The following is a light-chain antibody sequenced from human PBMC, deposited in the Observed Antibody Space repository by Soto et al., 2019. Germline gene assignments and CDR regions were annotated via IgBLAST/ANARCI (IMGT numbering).Light chain of an antibody. CDR1: QGISNN. J-gene: IGKJ3*01. CDR3: QKYNSAPST. V-gene: IGKV1-27*01. CDR2: AAS. Sequence: DIQMTQSPSSLSASVGDRVTITCRASQGISNNLAWYQHKPGKAPKLLIHAASTLQSGGPSRFTGSGFGTDFTLTIRSLQPEDVATYYCQKYNSAPSTFGHGTQVDI.